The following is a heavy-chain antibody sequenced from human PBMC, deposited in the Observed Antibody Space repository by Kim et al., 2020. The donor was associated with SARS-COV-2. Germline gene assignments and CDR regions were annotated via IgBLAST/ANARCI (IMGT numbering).Heavy chain of an antibody. CDR2: ISSTGRTK. Sequence: GGSLRLSCAASGFTLSNYEVNWVRQAPGKGLEWILYISSTGRTKNYADSVKGRFSMSTDNAKNSLYLQMNSLRAEDTAVYFCARETVVTPDAFDIWGQGTMVTVSS. D-gene: IGHD2-21*02. CDR3: ARETVVTPDAFDI. V-gene: IGHV3-48*03. CDR1: GFTLSNYE. J-gene: IGHJ3*02.